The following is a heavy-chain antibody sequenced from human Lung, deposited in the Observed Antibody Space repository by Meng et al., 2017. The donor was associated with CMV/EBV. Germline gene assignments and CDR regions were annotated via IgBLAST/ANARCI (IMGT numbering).Heavy chain of an antibody. CDR3: ARFGGAPVGSTPADY. V-gene: IGHV1-2*02. D-gene: IGHD1-26*01. CDR2: INPSSGVT. Sequence: ASVKVSCKTSGYTFSAYQMHWIRQAPGHGLEWMGWINPSSGVTRSAPKYQGRVTMTSDRYSTAYLELTSLTSDDTAFYFCARFGGAPVGSTPADYWGQGTLVTVSS. CDR1: GYTFSAYQ. J-gene: IGHJ4*02.